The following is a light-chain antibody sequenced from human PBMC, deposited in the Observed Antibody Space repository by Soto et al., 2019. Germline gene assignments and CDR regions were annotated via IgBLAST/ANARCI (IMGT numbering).Light chain of an antibody. Sequence: SYELTQPPSVSVSPGRTARITCSGDALPKQYAYWYQQKPGQAPVLVIYKDSERPSGIPERFSGSSSGTTVTLTISGVQAEDEADYYCQSADSSGTYVLGTGTKATV. CDR2: KDS. V-gene: IGLV3-25*02. CDR1: ALPKQY. J-gene: IGLJ1*01. CDR3: QSADSSGTYV.